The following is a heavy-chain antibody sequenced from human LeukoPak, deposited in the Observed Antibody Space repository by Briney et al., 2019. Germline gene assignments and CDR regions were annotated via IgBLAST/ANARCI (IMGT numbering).Heavy chain of an antibody. V-gene: IGHV1-46*01. J-gene: IGHJ4*02. CDR2: INPSGGST. Sequence: ASVKVSCKASGYTFTSYYMHSVRQAPGQGLEWMGIINPSGGSTSYAQKFQGRVTMTRDTSTSTVYMELSSLRSEDTAVYYCARDPVYCGGDCSPFDYWGQGTLVTVSS. CDR3: ARDPVYCGGDCSPFDY. D-gene: IGHD2-21*02. CDR1: GYTFTSYY.